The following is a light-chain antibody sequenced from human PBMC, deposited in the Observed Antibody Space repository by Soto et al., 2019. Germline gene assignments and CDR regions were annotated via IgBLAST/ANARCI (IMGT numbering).Light chain of an antibody. CDR3: QKYDHAPLT. CDR1: QGIGNY. CDR2: AAS. Sequence: DIQMTQSPSSLSASVGDRVTITCRASQGIGNYLAWYQQRPGKVPKLLIYAASTLQSGVPSRFSGSGSGPDFTLAISSLQPEDVATYYCQKYDHAPLTFGGGTKADIK. J-gene: IGKJ4*01. V-gene: IGKV1-27*01.